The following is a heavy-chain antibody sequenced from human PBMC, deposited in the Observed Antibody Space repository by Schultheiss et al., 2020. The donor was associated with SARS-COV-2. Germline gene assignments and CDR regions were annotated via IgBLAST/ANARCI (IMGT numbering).Heavy chain of an antibody. Sequence: SVKVSCKASGGTFSSYAISWVRQAPGQGLEWMGGIIPIFGTANYAQKFQGRVTITADKSTSTAYMELSSLRFEDTAVYYCARDRGDSSGYYYVSDYWGQGTLVTFSS. CDR3: ARDRGDSSGYYYVSDY. CDR1: GGTFSSYA. J-gene: IGHJ4*02. V-gene: IGHV1-69*06. D-gene: IGHD3-22*01. CDR2: IIPIFGTA.